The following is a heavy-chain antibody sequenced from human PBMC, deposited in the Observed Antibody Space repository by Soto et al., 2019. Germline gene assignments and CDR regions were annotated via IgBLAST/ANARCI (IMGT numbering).Heavy chain of an antibody. Sequence: GGSLRLSCAASGFTFDDYAMHWVRQAPGKGLEWVSGISWNSGSIGYADSVKGRFTISRDNAKNSLYLQMNSLRAEDTALYYCAKDKVAVAGRHPTGFDYWGQGTLVTVSS. J-gene: IGHJ4*02. V-gene: IGHV3-9*01. CDR3: AKDKVAVAGRHPTGFDY. CDR2: ISWNSGSI. CDR1: GFTFDDYA. D-gene: IGHD6-19*01.